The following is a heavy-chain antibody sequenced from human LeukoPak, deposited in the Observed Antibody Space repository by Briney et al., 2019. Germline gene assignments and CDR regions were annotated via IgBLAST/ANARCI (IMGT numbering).Heavy chain of an antibody. Sequence: GGSLRLSCAASGFVFSSYGMHWVRQAPDKGLEWVAFIRYDGSRKYYADSVKGRFTISRDNSKNTLYMQMNSLRAEDTAVYYCAKFRYGSGLLDYWGQGTLVTVSS. CDR3: AKFRYGSGLLDY. D-gene: IGHD3-10*01. CDR1: GFVFSSYG. CDR2: IRYDGSRK. V-gene: IGHV3-30*02. J-gene: IGHJ4*02.